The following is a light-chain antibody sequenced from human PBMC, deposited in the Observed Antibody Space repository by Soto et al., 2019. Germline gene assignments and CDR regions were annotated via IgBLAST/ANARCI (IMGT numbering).Light chain of an antibody. J-gene: IGLJ1*01. CDR2: DVS. Sequence: QSVLTQPASVSGSPGQSITISCTGTSSYVGGYNYVSWYQQHPGKAPKLMIYDVSNRPSGVSNRFSGSKSGNTASLTISGLQAEDEADYYCSSYTSSSTGVFGTGTKVPVL. CDR1: SSYVGGYNY. V-gene: IGLV2-14*01. CDR3: SSYTSSSTGV.